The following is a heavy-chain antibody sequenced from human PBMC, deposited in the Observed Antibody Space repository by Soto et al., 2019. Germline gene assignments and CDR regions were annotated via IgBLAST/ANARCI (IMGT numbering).Heavy chain of an antibody. V-gene: IGHV1-46*03. Sequence: ASVKVSCKASGYTFTSYYMHWVRQAPGQGLEWMGIINPSGGSTSYAQKFQGRVTMTRDTSTSTVYMELSSLRSEDTAVYYCARVGYVDGIVATKACDIWGQGTMVTVAS. CDR2: INPSGGST. CDR3: ARVGYVDGIVATKACDI. CDR1: GYTFTSYY. D-gene: IGHD5-12*01. J-gene: IGHJ3*02.